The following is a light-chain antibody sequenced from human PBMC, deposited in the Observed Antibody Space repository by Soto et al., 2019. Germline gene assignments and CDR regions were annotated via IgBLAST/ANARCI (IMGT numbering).Light chain of an antibody. CDR3: QQYNSYPLT. Sequence: DIPMTQSPSTLSASVGDRVTITCRASQSISSWLAWYQQKPGKAPKLLIYDASSLESGVPSRFSGSGSGTEFTLTISSLQPDDCATYYCQQYNSYPLTFGGGTKVEIK. CDR1: QSISSW. CDR2: DAS. J-gene: IGKJ4*01. V-gene: IGKV1-5*01.